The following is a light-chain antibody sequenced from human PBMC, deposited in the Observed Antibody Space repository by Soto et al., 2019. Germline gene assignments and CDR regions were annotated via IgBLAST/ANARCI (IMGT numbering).Light chain of an antibody. CDR2: DVN. J-gene: IGLJ2*01. CDR1: SSDVGGYNY. V-gene: IGLV2-14*01. CDR3: SSYISSSTLV. Sequence: QSALTQPASVSGSPGQSITISCTGTSSDVGGYNYVSWYQQHPGKAPKLMIYDVNNRPSGVSNRFSGSSSGNTASLTISVLQAEDEADYYCSSYISSSTLVFGGGTKVTVL.